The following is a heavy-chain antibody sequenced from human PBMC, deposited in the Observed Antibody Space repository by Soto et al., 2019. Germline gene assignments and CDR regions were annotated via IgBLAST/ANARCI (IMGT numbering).Heavy chain of an antibody. CDR1: GGSISSYY. V-gene: IGHV4-59*01. Sequence: SETLSLTCTVSGGSISSYYWSWIRQPPGKGLEWIGYIYYSGSTNYNPSLKSRVTISVDTSKNQFSLKLSSVTAADTAVYYCARGAMEWLLSDPRGYYYMDVWGKGTTVTVSS. J-gene: IGHJ6*03. D-gene: IGHD3-3*01. CDR2: IYYSGST. CDR3: ARGAMEWLLSDPRGYYYMDV.